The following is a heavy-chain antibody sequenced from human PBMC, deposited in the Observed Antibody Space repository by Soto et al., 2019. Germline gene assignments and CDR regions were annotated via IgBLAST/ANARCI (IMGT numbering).Heavy chain of an antibody. CDR1: GFTFSSYA. J-gene: IGHJ6*02. CDR2: ISYDGSNK. CDR3: ARDLSAVAGTFGMDV. V-gene: IGHV3-30-3*01. D-gene: IGHD6-19*01. Sequence: QVQLVESGGGGVQPGRSLRLSCAASGFTFSSYAMHWVRQAPGKGLEWVAVISYDGSNKYYADSVKGRFTISRDNSKNPLYLQMNSLRAEDTAVYYCARDLSAVAGTFGMDVWGQGTTVTVSS.